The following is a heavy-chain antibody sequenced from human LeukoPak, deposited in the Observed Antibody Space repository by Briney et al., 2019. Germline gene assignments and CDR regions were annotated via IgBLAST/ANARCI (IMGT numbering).Heavy chain of an antibody. J-gene: IGHJ4*02. CDR1: GGSFSGYY. V-gene: IGHV4-34*01. Sequence: SETLSLTCAVYGGSFSGYYWSWIRQPPGKGLEWIGEINHSGSTNYSPSLKSRVTISVDTSKNQFSLKLSSVTAADTAVYYCARASYYGSGSFGYWGQGTLVTVSS. D-gene: IGHD3-10*01. CDR2: INHSGST. CDR3: ARASYYGSGSFGY.